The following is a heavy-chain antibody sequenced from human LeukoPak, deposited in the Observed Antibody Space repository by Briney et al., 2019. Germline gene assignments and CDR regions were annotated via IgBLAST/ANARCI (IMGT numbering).Heavy chain of an antibody. CDR2: ISGSGGST. CDR3: AREDRGPYSSSWYGYYYYYMDV. J-gene: IGHJ6*03. V-gene: IGHV3-23*01. D-gene: IGHD6-13*01. CDR1: GFTFNKYG. Sequence: GRSLRLSCAASGFTFNKYGIHWVRQAPGKGLEWVSGISGSGGSTYYTDSVKGRFTMSRDNSKNTVYLQMNSLRAEDTAVYYCAREDRGPYSSSWYGYYYYYMDVWGKGTTVTISS.